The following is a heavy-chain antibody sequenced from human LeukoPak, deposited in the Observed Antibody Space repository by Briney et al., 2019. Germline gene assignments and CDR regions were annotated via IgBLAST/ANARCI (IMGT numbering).Heavy chain of an antibody. CDR1: GGSISSYY. D-gene: IGHD3-22*01. CDR2: IFYNGST. CDR3: ARARYYYDNSVYPAVRFDF. V-gene: IGHV4-59*01. J-gene: IGHJ4*02. Sequence: SETLSLTCTVSGGSISSYYWSWIRQPPGKELEWIGYIFYNGSTNYSPSLKSRVTISIDTSQNQFSLKLTSVTAADTAVYYCARARYYYDNSVYPAVRFDFWGQGILVTVS.